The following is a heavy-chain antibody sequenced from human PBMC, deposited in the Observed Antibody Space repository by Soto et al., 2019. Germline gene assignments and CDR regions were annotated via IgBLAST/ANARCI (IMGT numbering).Heavy chain of an antibody. D-gene: IGHD3-22*01. V-gene: IGHV1-18*01. CDR3: ARDFGDYYDSSGYYYANFDY. CDR2: ISAYNGNT. CDR1: GYTLTSYG. J-gene: IGHJ4*02. Sequence: ASANVSCSASGYTLTSYGISWVRQAPEQGLEWMGWISAYNGNTNYAQKLQGRVTMTTDTSTSTAYMELRSLRSDDTAVYYCARDFGDYYDSSGYYYANFDYWGQGTLVTVSS.